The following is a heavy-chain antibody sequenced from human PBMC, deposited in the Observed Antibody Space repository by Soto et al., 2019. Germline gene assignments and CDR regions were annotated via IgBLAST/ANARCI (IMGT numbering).Heavy chain of an antibody. CDR3: ATIGDPWSPYLYYFDY. CDR2: IWYDGSKK. D-gene: IGHD3-10*01. Sequence: GGSLRLSCVASGFTFSSYGMHWVRQAPGKGLEWVAVIWYDGSKKYYADSVKGRFTISRDNSKNSLYLQLNSLRAEDTAVYYCATIGDPWSPYLYYFDYWGRGTLVTVSS. V-gene: IGHV3-33*01. CDR1: GFTFSSYG. J-gene: IGHJ4*02.